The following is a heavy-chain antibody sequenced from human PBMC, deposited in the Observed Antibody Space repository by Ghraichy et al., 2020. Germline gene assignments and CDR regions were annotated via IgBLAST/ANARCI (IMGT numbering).Heavy chain of an antibody. CDR2: ISGSGGST. J-gene: IGHJ4*02. V-gene: IGHV3-23*01. CDR3: AKVVGYDFWSGQFDY. D-gene: IGHD3-3*01. CDR1: GFTFSSYA. Sequence: GGSLRLSCAASGFTFSSYAMSWVRQAPGKGLEWVSAISGSGGSTYYADSVKGRFTISRDNSKNTLYLQMNSLRAEDTAVYYCAKVVGYDFWSGQFDYWGQGTLVTVSS.